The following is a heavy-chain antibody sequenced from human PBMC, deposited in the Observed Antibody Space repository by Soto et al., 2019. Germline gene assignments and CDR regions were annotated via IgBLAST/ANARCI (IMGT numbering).Heavy chain of an antibody. J-gene: IGHJ4*02. D-gene: IGHD2-15*01. CDR3: AKGGDIVVVVAADY. CDR1: GFTFSSYA. CDR2: ISGSGGST. Sequence: GGSLRLSCAASGFTFSSYAMSWVRQAPGKGLEWVSAISGSGGSTYYADSVKGRFTISRDNSKNTLYLQMNSLRAEDTAVYYCAKGGDIVVVVAADYWGQGTLVTVSS. V-gene: IGHV3-23*01.